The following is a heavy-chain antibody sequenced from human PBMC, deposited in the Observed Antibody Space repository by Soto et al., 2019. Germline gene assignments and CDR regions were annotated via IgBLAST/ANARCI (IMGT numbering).Heavy chain of an antibody. CDR2: IYPGDSDT. Sequence: GESLKISCKTSGYRVATYWIVLVRQMPGKGLEWMVIIYPGDSDTMYSPSFQGQVTISADKSVSTAFLQWSSLKASDAAIYYCARQADVSGTVDYAYDYWGQGTQVTSPQ. J-gene: IGHJ4*02. CDR1: GYRVATYW. V-gene: IGHV5-51*01. CDR3: ARQADVSGTVDYAYDY. D-gene: IGHD1-20*01.